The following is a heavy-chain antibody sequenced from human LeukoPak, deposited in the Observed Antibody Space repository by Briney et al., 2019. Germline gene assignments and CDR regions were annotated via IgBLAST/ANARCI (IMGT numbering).Heavy chain of an antibody. Sequence: SETLSLTCIVSGASFSSYFWSWIRQPPGKGLEYIGNIYYSGSTNYNPSLTSRVTISLDTSKNQFSLKLSSVTAADTAVYYCATTQQWLAFDYWGQGILVTVSS. D-gene: IGHD6-19*01. CDR1: GASFSSYF. CDR2: IYYSGST. J-gene: IGHJ4*02. V-gene: IGHV4-59*01. CDR3: ATTQQWLAFDY.